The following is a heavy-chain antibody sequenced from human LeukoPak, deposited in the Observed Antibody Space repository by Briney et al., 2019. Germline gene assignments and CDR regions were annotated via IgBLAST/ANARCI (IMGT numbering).Heavy chain of an antibody. J-gene: IGHJ6*04. V-gene: IGHV3-48*04. CDR2: ISSSGSTI. Sequence: GGSLRLSCKTSGFTFSSYSMNWVRQAPGKGLEWVSYISSSGSTIYYADSVKGRFTISRDNAKNSLYLQMNSLRAEDTAVYYCAELGITVIGGVWGKGTTVTISS. CDR3: AELGITVIGGV. CDR1: GFTFSSYS. D-gene: IGHD3-10*02.